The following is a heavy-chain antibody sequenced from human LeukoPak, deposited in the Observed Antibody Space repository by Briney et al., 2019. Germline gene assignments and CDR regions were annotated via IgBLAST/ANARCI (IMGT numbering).Heavy chain of an antibody. D-gene: IGHD3-16*01. V-gene: IGHV1-2*02. Sequence: ASVKVSCKASGYXFTDYYIHWVRQAPGQGLEWVGWINPNSGGTIYAQKFQGRVTMTRDTSISTLYMELSRLRSGDTAVYYCARSTGTTFGFSDYWGPGTLVTVSS. J-gene: IGHJ4*02. CDR1: GYXFTDYY. CDR2: INPNSGGT. CDR3: ARSTGTTFGFSDY.